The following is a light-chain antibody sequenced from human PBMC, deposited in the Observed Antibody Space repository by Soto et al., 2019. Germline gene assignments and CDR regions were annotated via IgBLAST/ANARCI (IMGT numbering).Light chain of an antibody. V-gene: IGKV3-11*01. CDR2: LTS. J-gene: IGKJ1*01. CDR3: HQRQSWPRT. Sequence: EIVLTHSPATLSSFPCDRVTLSSRASQAVNTRLAWYQHKPGQAPRLLIYLTSNRAAGIPARFSGSGSETDFTLTISDVEPEDFAVYYCHQRQSWPRTFGQGTKVDIK. CDR1: QAVNTR.